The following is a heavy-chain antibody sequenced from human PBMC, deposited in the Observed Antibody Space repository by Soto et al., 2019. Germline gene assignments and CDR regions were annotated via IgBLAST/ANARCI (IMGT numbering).Heavy chain of an antibody. CDR1: GYTFTSYA. J-gene: IGHJ4*02. CDR3: ARGSRWSYFDY. CDR2: INTAKDNT. V-gene: IGHV1-3*04. D-gene: IGHD6-13*01. Sequence: ASVKVSFKASGYTFTSYAIHWVRQAPGQRLEWMGWINTAKDNTKYSQKFQGRVTITRDTSASIVYMELSSLRSEDTAVYYCARGSRWSYFDYWGQGTLVTVSS.